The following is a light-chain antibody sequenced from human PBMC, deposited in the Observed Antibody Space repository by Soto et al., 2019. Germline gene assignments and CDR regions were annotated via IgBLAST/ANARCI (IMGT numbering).Light chain of an antibody. CDR2: DVT. CDR3: GSHAAGSTRI. Sequence: QSVLTQPASVSGSPGQSTTISCTGTSSDVGGYNEVSWYQQRPGKAPKLMIYDVTNRPSGVSNRFSGSKSGNTASLTISGLQAEDDAYYYCGSHAAGSTRIFGGGTKVTVL. V-gene: IGLV2-14*01. CDR1: SSDVGGYNE. J-gene: IGLJ2*01.